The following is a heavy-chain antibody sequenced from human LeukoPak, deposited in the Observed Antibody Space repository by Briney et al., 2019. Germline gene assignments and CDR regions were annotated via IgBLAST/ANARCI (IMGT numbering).Heavy chain of an antibody. Sequence: SVKVSCKASGGTFSSYAISWVRQAPGQGLEWMGGLIPIFGTANYAQKFQGRVTITADESTSTAYMELSSLRSEDTAVYYCARDRDPGYCSGGSCYGYYYGMDVWGQGTTVTVSS. J-gene: IGHJ6*02. V-gene: IGHV1-69*13. CDR1: GGTFSSYA. CDR2: LIPIFGTA. CDR3: ARDRDPGYCSGGSCYGYYYGMDV. D-gene: IGHD2-15*01.